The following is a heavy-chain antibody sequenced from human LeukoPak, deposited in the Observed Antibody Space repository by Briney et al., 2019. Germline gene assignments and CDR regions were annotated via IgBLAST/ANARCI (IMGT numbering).Heavy chain of an antibody. CDR2: VGNDEKTK. Sequence: PGGSLRLSCVASGFTFTGHSMHWVRQDPGKGLEWVAVVGNDEKTKFYADSLKGRFTISRDNAKNSLYLQMNSLGPEDTAVYYCARDPYSGNYGNYYYYYMDVWGKGTTVTISS. CDR1: GFTFTGHS. V-gene: IGHV3-30*04. J-gene: IGHJ6*03. CDR3: ARDPYSGNYGNYYYYYMDV. D-gene: IGHD1-26*01.